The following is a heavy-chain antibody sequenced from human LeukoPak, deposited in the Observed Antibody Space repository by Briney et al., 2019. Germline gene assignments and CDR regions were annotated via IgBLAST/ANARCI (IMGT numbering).Heavy chain of an antibody. Sequence: ASVKVSCKASGYTFTSYYMHWVRQAPGQGLEWMGWINPNSGGTNYAQKFQGRVTMTRDTSISTAYMELSRLRSDDTAVYYCARDFSGDIAVAGNDAFDIWGQGTMVTVSS. CDR1: GYTFTSYY. D-gene: IGHD6-19*01. V-gene: IGHV1-2*02. J-gene: IGHJ3*02. CDR3: ARDFSGDIAVAGNDAFDI. CDR2: INPNSGGT.